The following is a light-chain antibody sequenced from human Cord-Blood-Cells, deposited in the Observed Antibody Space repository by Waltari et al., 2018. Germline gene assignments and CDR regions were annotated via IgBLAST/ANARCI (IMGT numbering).Light chain of an antibody. V-gene: IGKV3-11*01. CDR1: QSVSSY. Sequence: EIVLTQSPATLSLSPGERATLSCRASQSVSSYLAWYQQKPGQAPRLLIYDASNRATGIPARFSGSGSETDFTLTISSLEPEDLAVYYCQQRSNWPPWTFGQGTKVEIK. CDR3: QQRSNWPPWT. CDR2: DAS. J-gene: IGKJ1*01.